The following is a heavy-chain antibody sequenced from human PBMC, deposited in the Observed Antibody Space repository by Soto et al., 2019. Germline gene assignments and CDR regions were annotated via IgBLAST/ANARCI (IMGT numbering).Heavy chain of an antibody. CDR1: GFTFSSYA. V-gene: IGHV3-30-3*01. Sequence: QVQLVESGGGVVQPGRSLRLSCAASGFTFSSYAMHWVRQAPGKGLEWVAVISYDGSNKYYADSVKGRFTISRDNSKNTLYLQMNSLRAEDTAVYYCARGPAVLRFLEWLFFDYWGQGTLVTVSS. D-gene: IGHD3-3*01. CDR3: ARGPAVLRFLEWLFFDY. J-gene: IGHJ4*02. CDR2: ISYDGSNK.